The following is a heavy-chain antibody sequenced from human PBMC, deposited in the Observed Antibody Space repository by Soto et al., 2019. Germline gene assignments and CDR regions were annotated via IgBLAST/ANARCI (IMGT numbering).Heavy chain of an antibody. CDR2: INPNSGGT. D-gene: IGHD3-10*01. J-gene: IGHJ6*02. Sequence: ASVKVSCKASGYTFTGYYMHWVRQAPGQGLEWMGWINPNSGGTSYAQKFQGWVTMTRDTSISTAYMELSRLRSDDTAVYYCARDPLGHYYYGMDVWGQGTTVTVSS. V-gene: IGHV1-2*04. CDR1: GYTFTGYY. CDR3: ARDPLGHYYYGMDV.